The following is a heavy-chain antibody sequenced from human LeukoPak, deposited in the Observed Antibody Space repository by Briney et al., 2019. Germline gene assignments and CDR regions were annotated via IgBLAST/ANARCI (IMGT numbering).Heavy chain of an antibody. CDR2: INAGNGNT. CDR1: GYTFTSYA. V-gene: IGHV1-3*01. D-gene: IGHD3-10*01. CDR3: ARVYGSGSYDYYYGMDV. Sequence: GASVKVSCKASGYTFTSYAMHWVRQAPGQRLEWMGWINAGNGNTKYSQKFQGRVTITRDTSASKAYMELSSLRSEDTAVYYCARVYGSGSYDYYYGMDVWRKGTTVTVSS. J-gene: IGHJ6*04.